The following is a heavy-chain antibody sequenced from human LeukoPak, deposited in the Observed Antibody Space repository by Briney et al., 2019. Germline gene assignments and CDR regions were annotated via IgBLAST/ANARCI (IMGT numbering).Heavy chain of an antibody. CDR2: IWYDGSNK. J-gene: IGHJ3*02. CDR3: ARRREPPGAFDI. Sequence: GGSLRLSCAASGFTFSSYGMHWVRQAPGKGLEWVAVIWYDGSNKYYADSVKGRFTISRDNAKNSLYLQMNSLRAEDTAVYYCARRREPPGAFDIWGQGTMVTVSS. V-gene: IGHV3-33*01. CDR1: GFTFSSYG.